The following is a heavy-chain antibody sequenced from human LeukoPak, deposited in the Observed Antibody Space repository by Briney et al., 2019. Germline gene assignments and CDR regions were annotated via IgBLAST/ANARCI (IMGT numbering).Heavy chain of an antibody. Sequence: GGSLRLSCAASGFTFSSYWMSWVRQAPGKGLEWVANIKLDGSEKNYVDSVKGRFTISRDNTKNSLYLQMNSLRVEDTAVFYCTRDQYDTWSRRGNFDSWGQGTLVIVSS. CDR2: IKLDGSEK. J-gene: IGHJ4*02. CDR1: GFTFSSYW. CDR3: TRDQYDTWSRRGNFDS. D-gene: IGHD3-3*01. V-gene: IGHV3-7*03.